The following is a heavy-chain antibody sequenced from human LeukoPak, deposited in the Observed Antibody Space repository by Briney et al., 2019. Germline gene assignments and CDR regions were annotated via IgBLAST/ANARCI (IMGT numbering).Heavy chain of an antibody. J-gene: IGHJ4*02. V-gene: IGHV1-3*01. CDR3: ARPLYGDYELDY. D-gene: IGHD4-17*01. CDR1: GYTFTSYA. CDR2: INAGNGNT. Sequence: GASVKVSCKASGYTFTSYAMHWVRQAPGQRLEWMGWINAGNGNTKYSQKFRGRVTITRDTSASTAYMELSSLRSEDTAVYYCARPLYGDYELDYWGQGTLVTVSS.